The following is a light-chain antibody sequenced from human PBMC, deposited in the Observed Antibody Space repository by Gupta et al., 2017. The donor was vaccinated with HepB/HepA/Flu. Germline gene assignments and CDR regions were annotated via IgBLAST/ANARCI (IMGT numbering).Light chain of an antibody. CDR1: SSNIGAGFD. J-gene: IGLJ2*01. V-gene: IGLV1-40*01. CDR3: QSYDSSLSGSV. CDR2: ANT. Sequence: QSVQTQPPSVSGAPGQRVTISCTGSSSNIGAGFDVHWYQQLPGTAPKLLMYANTNRPSGVPDRFSGSKSGTSASLAITGLQAEDEADYYCQSYDSSLSGSVFGGGTKVTVL.